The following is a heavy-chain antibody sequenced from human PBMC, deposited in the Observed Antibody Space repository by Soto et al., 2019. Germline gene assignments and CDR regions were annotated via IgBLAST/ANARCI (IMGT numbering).Heavy chain of an antibody. D-gene: IGHD5-12*01. CDR1: GCTFSSYA. J-gene: IGHJ6*02. V-gene: IGHV1-69*06. CDR3: PSEIVATMPYAYYYGMDV. CDR2: IIPIFGTA. Sequence: SSEKVTCKASGCTFSSYAISWMRQAPGQGLEWMGGIIPIFGTANYAQKFQGRVTITADKSTSTAYMELSSLRSEDTAVYYCPSEIVATMPYAYYYGMDVWGQGTTVTVS.